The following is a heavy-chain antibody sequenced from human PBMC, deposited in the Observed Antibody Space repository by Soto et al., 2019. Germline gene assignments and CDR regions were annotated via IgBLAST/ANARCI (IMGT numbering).Heavy chain of an antibody. CDR3: VRERSGSSPESLDV. CDR1: GYTFANSD. D-gene: IGHD6-6*01. CDR2: MNPGSGNT. J-gene: IGHJ6*04. V-gene: IGHV1-8*01. Sequence: ASVKVSCKASGYTFANSDINWVRQVTGQGLGWMGWMNPGSGNTGCAQKFQGRVTMTRDTSTTTAYMEFSSLSSDDTAVYYCVRERSGSSPESLDVWGKGTSVTGSS.